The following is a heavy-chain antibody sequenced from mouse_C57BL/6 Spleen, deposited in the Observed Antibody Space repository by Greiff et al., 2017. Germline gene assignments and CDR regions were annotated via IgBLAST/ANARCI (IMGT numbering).Heavy chain of an antibody. V-gene: IGHV5-9*01. CDR2: ISGGDGNT. Sequence: EVKLMESGGGLVKPGGSLKLSCAASGFTFSSYTMSWVRQTPEKRLEWVATISGGDGNTYYPDSVKGRFTISRDNAKNTLYLQMSSLRSEDTALYYCARHYYGSSHWYFDVWGTGTTVTVSS. CDR3: ARHYYGSSHWYFDV. J-gene: IGHJ1*03. CDR1: GFTFSSYT. D-gene: IGHD1-1*01.